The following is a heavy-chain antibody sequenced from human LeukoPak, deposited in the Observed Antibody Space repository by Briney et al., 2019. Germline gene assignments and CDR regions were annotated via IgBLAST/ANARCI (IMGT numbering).Heavy chain of an antibody. CDR1: EFIFSNYE. V-gene: IGHV3-48*03. CDR2: ISITDNTV. J-gene: IGHJ4*02. D-gene: IGHD3-9*01. Sequence: GGSLRLSCVASEFIFSNYEMYWGCQAPGGGLEWGSYISITDNTVYYADFVKGRFTISRDNTKNSLYLQMNGLGAEDTAVYYWASDRGRVSDILDSWGQGAVVTVSS. CDR3: ASDRGRVSDILDS.